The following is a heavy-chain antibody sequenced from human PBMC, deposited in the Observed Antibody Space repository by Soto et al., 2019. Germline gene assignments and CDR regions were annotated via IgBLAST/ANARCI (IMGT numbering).Heavy chain of an antibody. Sequence: GGSLRLSCAASGFTFSNAWMHWVRQAPGKGLVWVSRINSDGSTTSYADSVKGRFTISRDNAKNTLYLQMNSLRAEDTAVYYCARVQTTVTAPSKWGQGTLVTVSS. D-gene: IGHD4-17*01. V-gene: IGHV3-74*01. J-gene: IGHJ4*02. CDR2: INSDGSTT. CDR3: ARVQTTVTAPSK. CDR1: GFTFSNAW.